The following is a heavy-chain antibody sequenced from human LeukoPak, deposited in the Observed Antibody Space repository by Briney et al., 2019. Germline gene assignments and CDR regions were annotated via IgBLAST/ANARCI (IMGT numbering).Heavy chain of an antibody. D-gene: IGHD6-6*01. V-gene: IGHV1-46*01. CDR2: INPSGGST. J-gene: IGHJ6*02. CDR3: ARDWSSSSDSSYDRYYYGMDV. Sequence: GASVKVSCKASGYTFTSYYMHWVRQAPVQGLEWMGIINPSGGSTSYAQKFQGRVTMTRDTSTSTVYMELSSLRSEDTAVYYCARDWSSSSDSSYDRYYYGMDVWGQGTTVTVSS. CDR1: GYTFTSYY.